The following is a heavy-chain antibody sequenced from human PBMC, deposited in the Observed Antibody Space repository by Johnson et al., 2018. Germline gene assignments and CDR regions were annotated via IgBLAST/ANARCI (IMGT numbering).Heavy chain of an antibody. V-gene: IGHV3-9*01. CDR3: AKERVEVATRKDAFDI. CDR2: ISCNSGSI. D-gene: IGHD5-24*01. CDR1: GFTFDDYA. Sequence: EVQLVESGGGLVQPGRSLRLSCAASGFTFDDYAMHWVRQAPGKGLEWVSGISCNSGSIGYADYVKGRFTKSRDNAKNPLYLQMQRLRAEDTALYDCAKERVEVATRKDAFDIWGQGTMVTVSS. J-gene: IGHJ3*02.